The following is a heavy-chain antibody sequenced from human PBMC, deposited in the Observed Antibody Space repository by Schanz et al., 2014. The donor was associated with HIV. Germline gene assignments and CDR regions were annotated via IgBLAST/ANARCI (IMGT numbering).Heavy chain of an antibody. Sequence: VQLVEFGGGLVKPGGSLRLSCAASGFTFSDYYMSWIRQAPGKGLEWVSYISSSGSTIYYADSVKGRFTISRDNAKNSLYLQMNSLREEDTAVYYCTRDGGCSGTACYGYGMDVWGQGTTVTVSS. CDR1: GFTFSDYY. CDR2: ISSSGSTI. J-gene: IGHJ6*02. D-gene: IGHD2-2*01. CDR3: TRDGGCSGTACYGYGMDV. V-gene: IGHV3-11*04.